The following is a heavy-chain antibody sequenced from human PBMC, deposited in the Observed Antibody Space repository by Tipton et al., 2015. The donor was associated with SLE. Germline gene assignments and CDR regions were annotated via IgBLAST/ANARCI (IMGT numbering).Heavy chain of an antibody. CDR1: GYIFSTYG. V-gene: IGHV1-18*01. Sequence: QSGAEVKKPGASVKVSCRASGYIFSTYGISWVRQAPGQGLEWMGWINPYNDNTDYVELLQGRVTMTTDTSTGTAYMELTSLNSDGTAIYYCARHPVAGYTYYMDVWGTGTTVTVSS. D-gene: IGHD5-24*01. CDR2: INPYNDNT. J-gene: IGHJ6*03. CDR3: ARHPVAGYTYYMDV.